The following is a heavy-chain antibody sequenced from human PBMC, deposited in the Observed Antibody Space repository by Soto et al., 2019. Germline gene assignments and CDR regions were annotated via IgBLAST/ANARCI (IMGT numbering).Heavy chain of an antibody. CDR2: IIPIFRSS. CDR1: GDTFTDYA. D-gene: IGHD3-10*02. J-gene: IGHJ4*02. CDR3: AKDVGFPQHLFVFDL. Sequence: SVKVSCKASGDTFTDYAFSWVRQAPGQGLEWMGGIIPIFRSSNFAQKFQGRLTIFADASAGTAYMELSSLRSDDTAIYYCAKDVGFPQHLFVFDLWGQGTLVTVSS. V-gene: IGHV1-69*13.